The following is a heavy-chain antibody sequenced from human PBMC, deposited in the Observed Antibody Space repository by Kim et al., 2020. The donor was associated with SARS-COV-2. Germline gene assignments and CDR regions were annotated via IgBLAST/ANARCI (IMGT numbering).Heavy chain of an antibody. CDR3: ARDLYIVGARGFDP. D-gene: IGHD1-26*01. Sequence: AQKCQGRDTMTRDTSTSTVYMELSSLRSEDTAVYYCARDLYIVGARGFDPWGQGTLVTVSS. V-gene: IGHV1-46*01. J-gene: IGHJ5*02.